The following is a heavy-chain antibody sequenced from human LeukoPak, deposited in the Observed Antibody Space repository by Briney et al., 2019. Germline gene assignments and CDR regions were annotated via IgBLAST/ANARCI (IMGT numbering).Heavy chain of an antibody. CDR1: GFTFSSYA. D-gene: IGHD6-19*01. V-gene: IGHV3-30-3*01. CDR3: ARDTPSYSSGWINYYYYYGMDV. J-gene: IGHJ6*02. CDR2: ISYDGSNK. Sequence: GGSLRLSCAASGFTFSSYAMHWVRQAPGKGLEWVAVISYDGSNKYYADSVKGRFTISRDNSKNTLYLQMNSLRAEDTAVYYCARDTPSYSSGWINYYYYYGMDVWGQGTTVTVSS.